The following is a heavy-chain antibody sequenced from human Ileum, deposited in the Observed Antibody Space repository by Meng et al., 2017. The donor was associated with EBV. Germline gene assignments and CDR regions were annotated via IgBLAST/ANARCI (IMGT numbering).Heavy chain of an antibody. V-gene: IGHV3-15*01. D-gene: IGHD1-14*01. CDR3: TTGYHTPSHDGY. J-gene: IGHJ4*02. CDR1: GFIFTDYY. Sequence: EGEVVESGGGLVKPGGSLRLSCAASGFIFTDYYMTWIRQAPGKGLEWVGRIKSKIDGGTTDYAAPVNGRFIISRDDSKNTLYLQMNSPKTEDTAVYYCTTGYHTPSHDGYWGQGTLV. CDR2: IKSKIDGGTT.